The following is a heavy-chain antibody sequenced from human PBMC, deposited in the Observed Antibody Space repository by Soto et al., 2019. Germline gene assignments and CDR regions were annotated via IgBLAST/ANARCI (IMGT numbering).Heavy chain of an antibody. CDR3: ACLKGVYSNYLYYYYMDV. CDR2: IYYSGST. Sequence: PSETLSLTCTVSGGSISSGGYYWSWIRQHPGKGLEWIGYIYYSGSTYYNPSLKSRVTISVDTSKNQFSLKLSSVTAADTAVYYFACLKGVYSNYLYYYYMDVWGRGTTVTVSS. D-gene: IGHD4-4*01. CDR1: GGSISSGGYY. J-gene: IGHJ6*03. V-gene: IGHV4-31*03.